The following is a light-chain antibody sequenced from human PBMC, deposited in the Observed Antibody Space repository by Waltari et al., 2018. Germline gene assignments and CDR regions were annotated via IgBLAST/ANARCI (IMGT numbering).Light chain of an antibody. V-gene: IGLV3-25*03. CDR1: ALPKQY. CDR2: KDS. CDR3: QSADSSGTVV. J-gene: IGLJ2*01. Sequence: SYELIQPPSVSVSPGQTARITCSGDALPKQYAYWYQQKPGQAPVLVIYKDSERPSGIPERFSGSSSGTTVTLTISGVQAEDEADYYCQSADSSGTVVFGGGTKLTVL.